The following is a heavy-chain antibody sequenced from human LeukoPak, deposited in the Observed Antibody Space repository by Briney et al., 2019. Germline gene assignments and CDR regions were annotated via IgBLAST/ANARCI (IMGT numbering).Heavy chain of an antibody. CDR1: GGTFSSYA. D-gene: IGHD1-26*01. J-gene: IGHJ4*02. CDR2: ISAYNGNT. Sequence: ASVKVSCKASGGTFSSYAISWVRQAPGQGLEWMGWISAYNGNTNYAQKLQGRVTMTTDTSTSTAYMELRSLRSDDTAVYYCARDRIIVGATSFDYWGQGTLATVSS. CDR3: ARDRIIVGATSFDY. V-gene: IGHV1-18*01.